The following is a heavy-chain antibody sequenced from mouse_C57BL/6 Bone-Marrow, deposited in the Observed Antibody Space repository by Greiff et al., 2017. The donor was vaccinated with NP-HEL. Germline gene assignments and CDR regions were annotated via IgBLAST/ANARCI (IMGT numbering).Heavy chain of an antibody. V-gene: IGHV1-54*01. J-gene: IGHJ3*01. Sequence: QVQLQQSGAELVRPGTSVKVSCKASGYAFTNYLIEWVKQRPGQGLAWIGVIIPGSGGTNYNEKFKGKGTLTADKSSSTAYMQLSSLTSEDSAVYVCAREGLRRGAWFAYWGQGTLVTVSA. D-gene: IGHD2-4*01. CDR1: GYAFTNYL. CDR2: IIPGSGGT. CDR3: AREGLRRGAWFAY.